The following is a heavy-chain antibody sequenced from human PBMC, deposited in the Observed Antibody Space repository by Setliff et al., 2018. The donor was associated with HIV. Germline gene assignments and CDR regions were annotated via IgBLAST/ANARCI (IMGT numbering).Heavy chain of an antibody. CDR1: DYMFIDYY. CDR2: MNSRSGNI. Sequence: ASVKVSCKASDYMFIDYYIHWVRQAPGQGLEWMGWMNSRSGNIRYAQKFQGRVTMTRDTSISTAYMEFNSLTSDDTAVYYCARVRADDQYNGLDVWGQGTMVTVSS. V-gene: IGHV1-2*02. D-gene: IGHD3-10*01. CDR3: ARVRADDQYNGLDV. J-gene: IGHJ3*01.